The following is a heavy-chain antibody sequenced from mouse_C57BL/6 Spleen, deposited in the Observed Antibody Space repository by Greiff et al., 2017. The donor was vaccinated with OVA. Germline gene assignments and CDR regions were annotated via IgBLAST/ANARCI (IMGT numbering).Heavy chain of an antibody. J-gene: IGHJ4*01. CDR1: GYTFTSYG. Sequence: VKLMESGAELARPGASVKLSCKASGYTFTSYGISWVKQSTGQGLEWIGEIYPRSGNNYYNEKFKGKATLTADKSYSTAYMELRSLTSEDSAVYFCARRDGSVYYAIDYWGQGTSVTVSS. D-gene: IGHD1-1*01. V-gene: IGHV1-81*01. CDR3: ARRDGSVYYAIDY. CDR2: IYPRSGNN.